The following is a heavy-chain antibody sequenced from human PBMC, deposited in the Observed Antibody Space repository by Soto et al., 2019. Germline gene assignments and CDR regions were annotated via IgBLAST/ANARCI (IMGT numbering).Heavy chain of an antibody. CDR1: GGTFSSYA. CDR2: IIPIFGTA. CDR3: ARVGENIVVVPAAIRGYYYYGMDV. D-gene: IGHD2-2*02. Sequence: GASVKVSCKASGGTFSSYAISWVRQAPGQGLEWMGGIIPIFGTANYAQKFQGRVTITADKSTSTAYMELSSLRSEDTAVYYCARVGENIVVVPAAIRGYYYYGMDVWGQGTTVTVSS. J-gene: IGHJ6*02. V-gene: IGHV1-69*06.